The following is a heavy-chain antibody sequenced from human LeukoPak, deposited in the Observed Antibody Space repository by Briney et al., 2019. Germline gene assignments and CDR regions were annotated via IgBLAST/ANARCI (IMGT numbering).Heavy chain of an antibody. CDR2: IQDGGTT. CDR3: TTVSHSYL. CDR1: GFTFRDAW. J-gene: IGHJ4*02. V-gene: IGHV3-15*01. D-gene: IGHD2/OR15-2a*01. Sequence: PGGSLRLSCAASGFTFRDAWLSWVRQAPGKGLEWIGRIQDGGTTDYAAPVKGRFTISRDDSKATLNLQMNSLKTEATAIYYCTTVSHSYLGGQGPLVTVSS.